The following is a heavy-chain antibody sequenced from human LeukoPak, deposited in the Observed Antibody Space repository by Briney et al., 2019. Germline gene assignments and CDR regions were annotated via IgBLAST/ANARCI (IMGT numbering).Heavy chain of an antibody. CDR1: GDSITNSY. D-gene: IGHD4-17*01. J-gene: IGHJ5*01. CDR3: AKRIIEARENGDSNWLDP. Sequence: SETLSLTCTVSGDSITNSYWNWIRQPPGRGLEWIGRISYGGSTNYNPSLKSRVIISRDTSKYQFSLELTSVTAADTAIYYCAKRIIEARENGDSNWLDPWGQGTLVTVSS. V-gene: IGHV4-59*08. CDR2: ISYGGST.